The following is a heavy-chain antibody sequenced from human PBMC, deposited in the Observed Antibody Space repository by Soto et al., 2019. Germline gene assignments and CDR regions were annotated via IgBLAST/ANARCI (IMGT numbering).Heavy chain of an antibody. CDR3: AVWFYSDASGYKGYYFDY. J-gene: IGHJ4*02. V-gene: IGHV5-51*01. CDR2: IYPGNSDA. CDR1: GYSFTDYW. Sequence: LGESLKISCKGSGYSFTDYWIGWVRQVPGQGLEWMGIIYPGNSDARYSPSFQGQVTISADKSISTAYLRWSSLKASDTAMYYCAVWFYSDASGYKGYYFDYWGRGTLVTVSS. D-gene: IGHD3-22*01.